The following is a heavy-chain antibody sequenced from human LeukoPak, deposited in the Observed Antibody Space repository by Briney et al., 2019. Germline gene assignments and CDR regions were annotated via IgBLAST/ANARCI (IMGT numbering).Heavy chain of an antibody. D-gene: IGHD2/OR15-2a*01. CDR3: ARERIFDF. CDR1: GFTFSSYW. J-gene: IGHJ4*02. V-gene: IGHV3-7*05. Sequence: GGNLRLSCAASGFTFSSYWMSWVRQAPGKGLEWVANIKQDGSEKHYVDSVKGRFTICRDNAKNSLYLQMNSLRVEDTAVYYCARERIFDFWGQGTLVTVSS. CDR2: IKQDGSEK.